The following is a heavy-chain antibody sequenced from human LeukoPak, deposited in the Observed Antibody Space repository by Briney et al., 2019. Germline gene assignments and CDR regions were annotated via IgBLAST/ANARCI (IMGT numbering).Heavy chain of an antibody. D-gene: IGHD3-10*01. CDR2: INPDGRTT. J-gene: IGHJ4*02. CDR1: GFSFSTYW. CDR3: ARGHGTFWELPF. V-gene: IGHV3-74*01. Sequence: GGSLRLSCAASGFSFSTYWMHWVRQDEGKGLMWVSRINPDGRTTDYADSGKGRFSISRDNAKRMLYLEMNSLRAEDTAVYYCARGHGTFWELPFWGQGTLVSVSS.